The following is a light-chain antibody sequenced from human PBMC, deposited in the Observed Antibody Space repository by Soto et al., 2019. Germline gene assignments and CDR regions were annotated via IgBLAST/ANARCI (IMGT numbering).Light chain of an antibody. Sequence: EIVLAQSPGTLSSSPGQRATLSCRASQSVSRGYVAWYQHKPGQAPRLVIYAASRRPSGIPDRFGGSGSGTDFTLTLSRLEPEDFELYYCQQYGGSPLTFGGGTRVDFK. V-gene: IGKV3-20*01. CDR2: AAS. J-gene: IGKJ4*01. CDR3: QQYGGSPLT. CDR1: QSVSRGY.